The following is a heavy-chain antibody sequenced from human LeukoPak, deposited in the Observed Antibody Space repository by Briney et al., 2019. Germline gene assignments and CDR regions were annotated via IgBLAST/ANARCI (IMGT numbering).Heavy chain of an antibody. J-gene: IGHJ4*02. CDR2: IKQDGSET. Sequence: PGGSLRLSCAASGFTFSSYEMNWVRQAPGKGLEWVANIKQDGSETNYVDSVKGRFTISRDNAKNSLYLQMNSLRAEDTALYYCGSTNSFSYWGRGTLVTVSS. CDR3: GSTNSFSY. V-gene: IGHV3-7*01. CDR1: GFTFSSYE. D-gene: IGHD2-15*01.